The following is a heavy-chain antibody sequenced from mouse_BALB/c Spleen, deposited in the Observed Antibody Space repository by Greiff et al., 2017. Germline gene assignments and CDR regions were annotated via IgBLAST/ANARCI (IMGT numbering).Heavy chain of an antibody. CDR2: IRSKSNNYAT. J-gene: IGHJ3*01. Sequence: DVQLVESGGGLVQPKGSLKLSCAASGFTFNTYAMNWVRQAPGKGLEWVARIRSKSNNYATYYADSVKDRFTISRDDSQSMLYLQMNNLKTEDTAMYYCVSGRLAYWGQGTLVTVSA. CDR3: VSGRLAY. CDR1: GFTFNTYA. V-gene: IGHV10-1*02.